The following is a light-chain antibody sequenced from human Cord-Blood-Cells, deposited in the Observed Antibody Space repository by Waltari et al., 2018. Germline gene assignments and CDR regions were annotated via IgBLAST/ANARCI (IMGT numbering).Light chain of an antibody. J-gene: IGKJ2*01. Sequence: DIQMTQSPSSLSASVGDRVTITCRASQSISSYLNWYQQKPGKAPKLLIYAASSLQSGVPSRFSGSGSGTDFTFTISSLRPEDIATYYCQQYDNLPYTFGQGTKLEIK. CDR2: AAS. CDR3: QQYDNLPYT. CDR1: QSISSY. V-gene: IGKV1-33*01.